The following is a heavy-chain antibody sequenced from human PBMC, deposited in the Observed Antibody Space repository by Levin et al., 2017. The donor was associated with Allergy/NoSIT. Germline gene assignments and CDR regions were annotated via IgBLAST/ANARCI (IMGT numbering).Heavy chain of an antibody. J-gene: IGHJ4*02. D-gene: IGHD3-10*01. CDR3: ARDGGITMVQGVLDFDY. Sequence: GASVKVSCKASGYTFTSYGISWVRQAPGQGLEWMGWISAYNGNTNYAQKLQGRVTMTTDTSTSTAYMELRSLRSDDTAVYYCARDGGITMVQGVLDFDYWGQGTLVTVSS. CDR2: ISAYNGNT. V-gene: IGHV1-18*01. CDR1: GYTFTSYG.